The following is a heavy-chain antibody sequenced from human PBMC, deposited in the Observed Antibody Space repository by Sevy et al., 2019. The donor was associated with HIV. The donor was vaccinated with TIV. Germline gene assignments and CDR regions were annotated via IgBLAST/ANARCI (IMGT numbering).Heavy chain of an antibody. Sequence: GGSLRLSCAASGFTFSTAWMNWVRQAPGKGLEWVGRIKSKTDGGTADYAAPVEGRTTISRDDSKNTLYLQMNSLKTEDTAVYYCTTANVWDGDWYFDSWGQGTLVTVSS. CDR3: TTANVWDGDWYFDS. CDR1: GFTFSTAW. V-gene: IGHV3-15*01. J-gene: IGHJ4*02. CDR2: IKSKTDGGTA. D-gene: IGHD2-21*02.